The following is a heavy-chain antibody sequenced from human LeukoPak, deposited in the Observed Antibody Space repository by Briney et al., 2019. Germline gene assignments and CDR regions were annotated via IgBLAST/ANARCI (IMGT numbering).Heavy chain of an antibody. D-gene: IGHD3-10*01. V-gene: IGHV4-34*01. Sequence: SETLSLTCAVYGGSFSGYYWSWIRQPPGKGLEWIGEINHSGSTNYNPSLKSRVTISVDTSKNQFSLKLSSVTAADTAVYYCARRVDSGSYYNYFDYWGQGTLVTVSS. J-gene: IGHJ4*02. CDR1: GGSFSGYY. CDR2: INHSGST. CDR3: ARRVDSGSYYNYFDY.